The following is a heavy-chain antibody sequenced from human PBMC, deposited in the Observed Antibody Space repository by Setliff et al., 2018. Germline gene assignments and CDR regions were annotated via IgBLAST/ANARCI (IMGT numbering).Heavy chain of an antibody. Sequence: ASVKVSCKPSGYIFTNYYIHWVRQAPGQGLEWMGWINANTGGTREVQKFQGRVTMTTDTSTTTAYLEVRSLRSDDTAVYYCARDRKEIVVKPPAASLDYWGQGTQVTVSS. CDR3: ARDRKEIVVKPPAASLDY. J-gene: IGHJ4*02. D-gene: IGHD2-2*01. V-gene: IGHV1-18*04. CDR2: INANTGGT. CDR1: GYIFTNYY.